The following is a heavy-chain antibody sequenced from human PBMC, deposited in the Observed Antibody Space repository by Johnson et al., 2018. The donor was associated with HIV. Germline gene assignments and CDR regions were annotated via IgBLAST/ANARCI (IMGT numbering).Heavy chain of an antibody. D-gene: IGHD3/OR15-3a*01. J-gene: IGHJ3*02. V-gene: IGHV3-11*04. CDR2: ISGSGSTI. Sequence: QVQLVESGGVVVQPGGSLRLSCAASEFILSDYYMSWVRQAPEKGLEWISYISGSGSTIYYADSVKGRFTIYRDTAKNSLYLQMNSLRDVDTAVYYCARDGRGLDAFDIWGQGTMVTVSS. CDR3: ARDGRGLDAFDI. CDR1: EFILSDYY.